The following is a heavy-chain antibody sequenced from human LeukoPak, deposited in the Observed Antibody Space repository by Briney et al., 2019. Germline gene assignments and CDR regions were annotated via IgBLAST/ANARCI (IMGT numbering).Heavy chain of an antibody. V-gene: IGHV3-23*01. CDR1: GFTFSSYA. CDR2: ISGSGGST. CDR3: AAPEEGSGWSNFDY. J-gene: IGHJ4*02. D-gene: IGHD6-19*01. Sequence: TGGSLRLSCAASGFTFSSYAMSWVRQAPGKGLEWVSAISGSGGSTYYADSVKGRFTISRDNSKNTLYLQMNSLRAEDTAVYYCAAPEEGSGWSNFDYWGQGTLVTVSS.